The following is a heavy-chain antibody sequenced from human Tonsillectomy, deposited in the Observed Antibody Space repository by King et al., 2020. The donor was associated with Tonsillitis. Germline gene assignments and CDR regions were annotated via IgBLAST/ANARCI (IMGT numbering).Heavy chain of an antibody. J-gene: IGHJ5*02. D-gene: IGHD3-22*01. CDR3: ARDKGGYYDSSGYRGGNWFDP. CDR1: GFTFSSYW. Sequence: DVQLVESGGGLVQPGGSLRLSCAASGFTFSSYWMSWVRQAPGKGLEWVANIKQDGSGKYYVDSVKGRFAISRDTAKNSLYLQMDSLRAEDTAVYYCARDKGGYYDSSGYRGGNWFDPWGQGTLVTVSS. V-gene: IGHV3-7*01. CDR2: IKQDGSGK.